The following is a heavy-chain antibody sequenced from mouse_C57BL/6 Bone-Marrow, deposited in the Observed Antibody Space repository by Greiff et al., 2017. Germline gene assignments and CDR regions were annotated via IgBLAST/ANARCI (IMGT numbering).Heavy chain of an antibody. CDR1: GYTFTSHW. Sequence: QVQLQQPGAELVMPGASVKLSCRASGYTFTSHWMHWVKQRPGQGLEWIGEIDPSDSYTNYNQTFKGKSTLTVDKSSSTAYMQLSSLTAEDSAVYYCVRRRFPHYFDFWGQGTTLTVSS. V-gene: IGHV1-69*01. CDR3: VRRRFPHYFDF. CDR2: IDPSDSYT. J-gene: IGHJ2*01.